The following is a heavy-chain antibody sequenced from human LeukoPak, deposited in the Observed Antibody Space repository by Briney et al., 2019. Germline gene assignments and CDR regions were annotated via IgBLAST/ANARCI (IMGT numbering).Heavy chain of an antibody. CDR1: GGSISSHS. J-gene: IGHJ4*02. D-gene: IGHD3-10*01. V-gene: IGHV4-59*11. CDR2: IYYSGST. CDR3: ARALYYYGSGSYLDY. Sequence: PSETLSLTCTASGGSISSHSWSWIRQPPGKGLEWIGYIYYSGSTNYNPSLKSRVTISVDTSKNQFSLKLSSVTAADTAVYYCARALYYYGSGSYLDYWGQGTLITVSS.